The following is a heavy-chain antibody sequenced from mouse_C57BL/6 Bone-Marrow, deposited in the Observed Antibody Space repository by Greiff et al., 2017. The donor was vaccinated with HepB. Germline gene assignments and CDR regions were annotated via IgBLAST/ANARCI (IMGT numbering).Heavy chain of an antibody. D-gene: IGHD1-1*02. Sequence: QVPLQQSGAELVKPGASVKLSCKASGYTFTNYWMHWVKQRPGQGLGWIGENNPSSGYTKYNQKFKNKATLTADKSSSTAYMQLSSLTYEDSAVYYCARRTSKVGPYGKDYWGQGTTVTGSS. CDR2: NNPSSGYT. CDR3: ARRTSKVGPYGKDY. CDR1: GYTFTNYW. J-gene: IGHJ2*01. V-gene: IGHV1-7*01.